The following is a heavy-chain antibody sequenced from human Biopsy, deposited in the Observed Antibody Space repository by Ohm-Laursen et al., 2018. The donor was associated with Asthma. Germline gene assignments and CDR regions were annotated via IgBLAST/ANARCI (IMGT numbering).Heavy chain of an antibody. Sequence: SVKVSCKTSGYNFISFAIHWVRQAPGQRLEWMGWVNTGNGDTKYSQKFQGRVTITRDTSASTAYMELRSLRSEDTATYYCARTYYDFLTGQVKDVFGVWGQRTMVTVSS. CDR3: ARTYYDFLTGQVKDVFGV. J-gene: IGHJ3*01. CDR2: VNTGNGDT. CDR1: GYNFISFA. V-gene: IGHV1-3*04. D-gene: IGHD3-9*01.